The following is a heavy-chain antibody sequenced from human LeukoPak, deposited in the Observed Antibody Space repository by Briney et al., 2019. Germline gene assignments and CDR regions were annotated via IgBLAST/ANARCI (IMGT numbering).Heavy chain of an antibody. D-gene: IGHD3-16*01. CDR1: GYTFTSYY. J-gene: IGHJ4*02. Sequence: ASVNVSCTASGYTFTSYYMHWVRQAPGQGLEWMGIINPSGGSTSYAQKFQGRVTMPRDTSTSTVYMELSSLRSEDTAVYYCAREGRRGVMSDWGQGTLVTVSS. V-gene: IGHV1-46*01. CDR3: AREGRRGVMSD. CDR2: INPSGGST.